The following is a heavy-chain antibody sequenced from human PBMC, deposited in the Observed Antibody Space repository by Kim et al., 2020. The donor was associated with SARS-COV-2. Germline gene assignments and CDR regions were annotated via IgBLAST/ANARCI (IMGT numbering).Heavy chain of an antibody. J-gene: IGHJ6*02. V-gene: IGHV3-23*01. CDR1: GFTFSSYA. D-gene: IGHD5-12*01. Sequence: GGSLRLSCAASGFTFSSYAMSWVRQAPGKGLEWVSAISGSGGSTYYADSVKGRFTISRDNSKNTLYLQMNSLRAEDTAVYYCAKDRDIVATIVGPFYYYYGMDVWGQGTTVTVSS. CDR3: AKDRDIVATIVGPFYYYYGMDV. CDR2: ISGSGGST.